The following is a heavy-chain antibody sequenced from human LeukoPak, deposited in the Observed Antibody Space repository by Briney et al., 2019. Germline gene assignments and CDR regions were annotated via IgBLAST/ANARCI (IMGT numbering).Heavy chain of an antibody. CDR3: AKDIVVPRAGYSSGWYGDY. CDR1: GFTFSSYA. CDR2: ISGSGGST. D-gene: IGHD6-19*01. Sequence: PGGSLRLSCAASGFTFSSYAMSWVRQAPGKGLEWVSAISGSGGSTYYADSAKGRFTISRDNSKNTLYLQMNSLRAEDTAVYYCAKDIVVPRAGYSSGWYGDYWGQGTLVTVSS. J-gene: IGHJ4*02. V-gene: IGHV3-23*01.